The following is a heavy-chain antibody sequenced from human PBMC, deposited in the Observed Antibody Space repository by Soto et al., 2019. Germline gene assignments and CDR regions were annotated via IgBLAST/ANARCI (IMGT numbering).Heavy chain of an antibody. J-gene: IGHJ3*02. D-gene: IGHD2-15*01. CDR1: GYTFTSYG. CDR3: SRDAAAGDCSCGRCNYEIDAFEI. CDR2: ISAYNGNT. Sequence: QVQLVQSGAEVKKPGASVKVSCKASGYTFTSYGISWVRQAPGHGREWMGWISAYNGNTNYAQKLQGRVTMTTDTAKSTSSMELRSLRADDTAVDYWSRDAAAGDCSCGRCNYEIDAFEIWGQGTMVTVSS. V-gene: IGHV1-18*01.